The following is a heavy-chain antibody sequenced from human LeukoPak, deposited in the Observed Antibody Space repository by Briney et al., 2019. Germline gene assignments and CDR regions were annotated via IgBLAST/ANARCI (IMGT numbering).Heavy chain of an antibody. V-gene: IGHV3-48*02. Sequence: GGSLRLSCAASGFTFGTYIMNWVRQASGKGLEWVSCISSDSATIYYADSVKGRFSISRDNAKNSLDLQMNSLRDEDTAVYYCARGGYSWDVWGQGTTVTVSS. CDR3: ARGGYSWDV. CDR2: ISSDSATI. D-gene: IGHD3-16*02. CDR1: GFTFGTYI. J-gene: IGHJ6*02.